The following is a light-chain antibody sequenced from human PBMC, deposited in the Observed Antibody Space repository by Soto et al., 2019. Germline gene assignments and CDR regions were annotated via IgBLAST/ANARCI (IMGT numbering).Light chain of an antibody. V-gene: IGKV3-20*01. J-gene: IGKJ3*01. CDR2: GAS. Sequence: EIVLTQSPGTLSLSPGERATLSYRASQSISSSYLAWYQQKPGQAPRLLISGASSRATDIPDRFSGSGSGTDFTLTISRLEPEDFAVYYCQQYSNSRFTFGPGTKVDIK. CDR3: QQYSNSRFT. CDR1: QSISSSY.